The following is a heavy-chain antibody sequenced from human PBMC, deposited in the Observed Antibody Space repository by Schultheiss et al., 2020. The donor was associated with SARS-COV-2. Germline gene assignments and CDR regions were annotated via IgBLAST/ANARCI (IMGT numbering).Heavy chain of an antibody. CDR2: INHSGGT. J-gene: IGHJ4*02. D-gene: IGHD2-15*01. Sequence: SETLSLTCAVYGGSFSGYSWSWIRQPPGKGLEWIGEINHSGGTNYNPSLKSRVTISVDTSKNQFSLKLSSVTAADTAVYYCARAEWGCSGDNCYSGNYFDSWGQGTLVTVSS. CDR1: GGSFSGYS. CDR3: ARAEWGCSGDNCYSGNYFDS. V-gene: IGHV4-34*01.